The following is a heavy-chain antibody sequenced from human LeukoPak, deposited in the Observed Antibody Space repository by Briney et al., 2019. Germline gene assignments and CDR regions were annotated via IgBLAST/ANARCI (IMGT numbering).Heavy chain of an antibody. CDR1: GFTFSRYW. D-gene: IGHD6-13*01. CDR2: IKEDGSEI. V-gene: IGHV3-7*01. CDR3: AVGRAAGHDY. Sequence: GGSLRPSCAASGFTFSRYWMSWVRQAPGRGLEWVANIKEDGSEIYYVDSVKGRFTISRDNAKNSLYLQMNSLRAEDTAVYYCAVGRAAGHDYWGQGTLVTVSS. J-gene: IGHJ4*02.